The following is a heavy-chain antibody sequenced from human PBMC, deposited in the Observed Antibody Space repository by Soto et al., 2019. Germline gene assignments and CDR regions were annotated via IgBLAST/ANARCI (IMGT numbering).Heavy chain of an antibody. CDR2: IHGDGGKI. Sequence: GSLRLSCAASGFMFSAYWMSWVRQAPGKGLEWVANIHGDGGKIYYVDSVKGRFTISRDNAERSLYLQMNSLRAEDTAVYYCARDFYGGYTYGPGDYWGQGALVTVSS. D-gene: IGHD5-18*01. CDR1: GFMFSAYW. J-gene: IGHJ4*02. CDR3: ARDFYGGYTYGPGDY. V-gene: IGHV3-7*01.